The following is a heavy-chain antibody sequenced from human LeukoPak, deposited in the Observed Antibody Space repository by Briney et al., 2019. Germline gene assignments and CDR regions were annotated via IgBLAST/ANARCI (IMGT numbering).Heavy chain of an antibody. D-gene: IGHD2-2*02. V-gene: IGHV4-34*01. CDR1: GGSLNGFY. CDR3: ARIPGKSFDY. Sequence: PSETLSLTCAVYGGSLNGFYWSWIRQSPGKGLEWIGEINYRGNTTYNPSLKSRVSISVDKSKNQFSLSLSSVIAADTAVYYCARIPGKSFDYWGQGTLVTVSS. CDR2: INYRGNT. J-gene: IGHJ4*02.